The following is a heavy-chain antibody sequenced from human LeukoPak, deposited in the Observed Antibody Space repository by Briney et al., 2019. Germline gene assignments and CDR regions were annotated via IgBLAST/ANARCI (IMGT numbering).Heavy chain of an antibody. D-gene: IGHD1-1*01. CDR2: IYYSGST. CDR1: GGSISTFY. J-gene: IGHJ3*02. V-gene: IGHV4-59*08. Sequence: SETLSLTCTVSGGSISTFYWSWIRQSPGKGLEWIGSIYYSGSTNYNPSLKSRVTISVDTSKNQFSLELSSVTAADTAVYYCAVNLTRHTFDIWGQGTMVTVSS. CDR3: AVNLTRHTFDI.